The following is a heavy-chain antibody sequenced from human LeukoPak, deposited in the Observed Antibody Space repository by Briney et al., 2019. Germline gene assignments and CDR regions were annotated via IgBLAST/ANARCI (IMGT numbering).Heavy chain of an antibody. D-gene: IGHD1-26*01. CDR1: GFIFSSYA. V-gene: IGHV3-48*01. CDR2: ISGKSSTI. J-gene: IGHJ4*02. CDR3: ARDRMKSGSYYFDY. Sequence: GGSLRLSCAASGFIFSSYAMSWVRQAPGKGLEWVSYISGKSSTIYYADSVKGRFTISRDNAKNSMYLQMNSLRAEDTAVYYCARDRMKSGSYYFDYWGPGTLVTVSS.